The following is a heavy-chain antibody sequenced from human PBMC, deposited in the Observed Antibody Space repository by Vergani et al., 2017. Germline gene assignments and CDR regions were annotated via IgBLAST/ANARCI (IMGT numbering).Heavy chain of an antibody. CDR1: GFTFSSYS. CDR2: ISSSSSYI. J-gene: IGHJ4*02. D-gene: IGHD6-13*01. V-gene: IGHV3-21*01. Sequence: EVQLVESGGGLVKPGGSLRLSCAASGFTFSSYSMNWVHQAPGKGLEWVSSISSSSSYIYYADSVKGRFTISRDNAKNSLYLQMNSLRAEDTAVYYCARAGSSWSHFDYWGQGTLVTVSS. CDR3: ARAGSSWSHFDY.